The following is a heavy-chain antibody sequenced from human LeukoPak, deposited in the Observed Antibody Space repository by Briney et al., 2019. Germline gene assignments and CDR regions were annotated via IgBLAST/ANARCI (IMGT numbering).Heavy chain of an antibody. D-gene: IGHD3-9*01. CDR2: ISSSSSYI. CDR3: ARGYFDWLGYFDY. J-gene: IGHJ4*02. V-gene: IGHV3-21*01. Sequence: GGSLRLSCAASGFTFSSYSKNWVRQAPGKGLEWVSSISSSSSYIYYADSVKGRFTISRDNAKNSLYLQMNSLRAEDTAVYYCARGYFDWLGYFDYWGQGTLVTVSS. CDR1: GFTFSSYS.